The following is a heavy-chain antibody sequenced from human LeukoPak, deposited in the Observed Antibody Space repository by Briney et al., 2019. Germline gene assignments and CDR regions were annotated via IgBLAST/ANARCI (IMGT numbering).Heavy chain of an antibody. CDR3: ARGGRWELLPHYYMDV. V-gene: IGHV1-2*02. Sequence: ASVKVSCKASGYTFTGYYMHWVRQAPGQGLEWMGWINPNSGGTNSAQKFQGRVTMTRDTSISTAYMELSRLRSDDTAVYYCARGGRWELLPHYYMDVWGKGTTVTVSS. CDR2: INPNSGGT. J-gene: IGHJ6*03. D-gene: IGHD1-26*01. CDR1: GYTFTGYY.